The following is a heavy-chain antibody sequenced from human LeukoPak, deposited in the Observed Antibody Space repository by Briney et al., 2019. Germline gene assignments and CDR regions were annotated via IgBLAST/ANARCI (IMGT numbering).Heavy chain of an antibody. CDR3: AREGYYDILTGYYNVDY. CDR1: GFTVSSNY. J-gene: IGHJ4*02. V-gene: IGHV3-66*01. CDR2: IYSGGST. D-gene: IGHD3-9*01. Sequence: GGSLRLSCAASGFTVSSNYMSWVRQAPGKGLEWVSVIYSGGSTYYADSVKGRFTISRDNSKDTLYLQMNSLGAEDTAVYYCAREGYYDILTGYYNVDYWGQGTLVTVSS.